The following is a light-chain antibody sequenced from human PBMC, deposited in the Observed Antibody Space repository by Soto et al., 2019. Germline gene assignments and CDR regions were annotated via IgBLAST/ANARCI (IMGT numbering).Light chain of an antibody. CDR3: QQYDNWPQT. CDR2: GAS. V-gene: IGKV3-15*01. CDR1: QSVSNS. J-gene: IGKJ1*01. Sequence: IVMRQYPATLSLSHGERATLSCRTSQSVSNSLAWYQQKPGQAPRLLIYGASTRATGIPARFSGSGSGTEFTLTISSLQSEDLAVYYCQQYDNWPQTFGQGTKVDIK.